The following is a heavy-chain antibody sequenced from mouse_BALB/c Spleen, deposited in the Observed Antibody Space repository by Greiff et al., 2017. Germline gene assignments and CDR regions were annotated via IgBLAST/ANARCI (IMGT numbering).Heavy chain of an antibody. D-gene: IGHD2-1*01. CDR1: GYTFTSYV. CDR2: INPYNDGT. V-gene: IGHV1-14*01. Sequence: VHVKQSGPELVKPGASVKMSCKASGYTFTSYVMHWVKQKPGQGLEWIGYINPYNDGTKYNEKFKGKATLTSDKSSSTAYMELSSLTSEDSAVYYCARSSGNYGGWFAYWGQGTLVTVSA. J-gene: IGHJ3*01. CDR3: ARSSGNYGGWFAY.